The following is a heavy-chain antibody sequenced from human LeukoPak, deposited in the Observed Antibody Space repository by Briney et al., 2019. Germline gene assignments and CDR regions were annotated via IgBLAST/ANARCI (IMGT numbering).Heavy chain of an antibody. V-gene: IGHV3-7*01. J-gene: IGHJ5*02. Sequence: GGSLRLSCAASGFTFSDYWMSWVRQAPGKGLEWVANIKPDGSEKFYVDSVKGRFTISRDNARVSVSLQLNSLRVEDTAVYYCASHASGWFAWGQGTLVTVSS. D-gene: IGHD6-19*01. CDR3: ASHASGWFA. CDR2: IKPDGSEK. CDR1: GFTFSDYW.